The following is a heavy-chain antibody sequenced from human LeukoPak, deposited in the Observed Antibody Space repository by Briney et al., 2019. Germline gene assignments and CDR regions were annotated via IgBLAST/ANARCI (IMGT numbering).Heavy chain of an antibody. V-gene: IGHV3-7*01. CDR2: MNIDGSEK. CDR3: ARDPVEWELLLDY. Sequence: PGGSLRLSCAASGFTFSSYWMGWLRQAPGKRLEWVANMNIDGSEKYYADSAKGRFTISRDNARNSVYLQMNSLRVEDTAVYYCARDPVEWELLLDYWGQGTLVTVSS. CDR1: GFTFSSYW. J-gene: IGHJ4*02. D-gene: IGHD1-26*01.